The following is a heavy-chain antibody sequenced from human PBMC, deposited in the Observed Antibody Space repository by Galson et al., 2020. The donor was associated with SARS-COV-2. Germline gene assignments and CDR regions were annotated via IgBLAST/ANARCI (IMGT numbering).Heavy chain of an antibody. CDR1: GFTFSSYA. CDR2: IWNDGSNK. V-gene: IGHV3-33*01. J-gene: IGHJ6*03. D-gene: IGHD2-15*01. Sequence: GGSLRLSCAASGFTFSSYAMDWVRQAPGKGLEWVAVIWNDGSNKFYADSVKGRFTISRDNSKNTLYLQMNSLRAEDAAVYYCGRDIARGYCYMDVWGKGTTVTVSS. CDR3: GRDIARGYCYMDV.